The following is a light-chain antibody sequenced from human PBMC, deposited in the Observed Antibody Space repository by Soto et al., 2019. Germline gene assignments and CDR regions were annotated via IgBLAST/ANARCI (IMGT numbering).Light chain of an antibody. CDR2: GAS. J-gene: IGKJ4*01. CDR3: QQSGSSPQT. CDR1: QSVSSSY. Sequence: EIVLTQTPGTLSLSPGERATLSCRASQSVSSSYLAWYQQKPGQAPRLLIYGASSRATGIPDRFSGSGSGTDFTLTISRLEPEDFAVYYCQQSGSSPQTFCGGTIVDIK. V-gene: IGKV3-20*01.